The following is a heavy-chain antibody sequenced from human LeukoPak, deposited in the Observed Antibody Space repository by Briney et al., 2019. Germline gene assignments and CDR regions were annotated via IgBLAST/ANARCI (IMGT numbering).Heavy chain of an antibody. CDR1: GGSISNY. CDR3: ARVRRSRLAELDY. J-gene: IGHJ4*02. D-gene: IGHD1-14*01. CDR2: IYTSGST. V-gene: IGHV4-4*07. Sequence: SETLSLTCTVSGGSISNYWSWIRQPAGKGLEWIGRIYTSGSTNYNPSLKSRVTMSVDTSKNQFSLKLNSVTAADTAVYYCARVRRSRLAELDYWGQGTLVTVSS.